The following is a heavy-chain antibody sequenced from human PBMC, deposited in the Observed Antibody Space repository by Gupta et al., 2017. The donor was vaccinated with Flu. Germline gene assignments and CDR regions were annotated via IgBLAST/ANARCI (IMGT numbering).Heavy chain of an antibody. CDR2: ITWKGAGA. CDR1: FEDYG. Sequence: FEDYGMTWVRQAPGKGLEWVADITWKGAGAAYADPVRGRCIIARDNAKNSLYLQINSLRVEDTGFYHCASKTLSGSDAFDVWGQGTRVAVSS. V-gene: IGHV3-20*01. J-gene: IGHJ3*01. CDR3: ASKTLSGSDAFDV. D-gene: IGHD5-12*01.